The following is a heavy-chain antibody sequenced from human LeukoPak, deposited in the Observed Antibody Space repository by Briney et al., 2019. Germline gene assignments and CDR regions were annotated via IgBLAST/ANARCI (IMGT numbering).Heavy chain of an antibody. CDR3: ARVGSSSWYVGDAFDI. D-gene: IGHD6-13*01. CDR2: IYYSGST. CDR1: GGSISSYY. J-gene: IGHJ3*02. Sequence: SETLSLTCTVSGGSISSYYWSWIRQPPGKGLEWIRYIYYSGSTNYNPSLKSRVTISVDTSKNQFSLKLSSVTAADTAVYYCARVGSSSWYVGDAFDIWGQGTMVTVSS. V-gene: IGHV4-59*01.